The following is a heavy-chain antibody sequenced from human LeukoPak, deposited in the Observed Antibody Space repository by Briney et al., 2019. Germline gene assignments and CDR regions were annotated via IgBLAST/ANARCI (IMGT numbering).Heavy chain of an antibody. CDR1: GFTFSSYA. CDR2: ISSSSSYI. CDR3: AREKQLYAFDI. V-gene: IGHV3-21*01. D-gene: IGHD3-3*01. J-gene: IGHJ3*02. Sequence: GGSLRLSCTASGFTFSSYAMNWVRQAPGKGLEWVSSISSSSSYIYYADSVKGRFTISRDNAKNSLYLQMNSLRAEDTAVYYCAREKQLYAFDIWGQGTMVTVSS.